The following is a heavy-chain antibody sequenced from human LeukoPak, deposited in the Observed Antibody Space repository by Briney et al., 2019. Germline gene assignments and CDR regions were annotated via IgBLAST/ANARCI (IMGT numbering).Heavy chain of an antibody. CDR2: ISSSSSTI. CDR3: ARRSQMTGYYNYYYYGMDV. D-gene: IGHD3-9*01. V-gene: IGHV3-48*02. CDR1: GFTFSSYS. Sequence: GGSLRRSCAASGFTFSSYSMNWVRQAPGKGLEWVSYISSSSSTIYYADSVKGRFTISRDNAKNSLYLQMSSLRDEDTAVYYCARRSQMTGYYNYYYYGMDVWGQGTTVTVSS. J-gene: IGHJ6*02.